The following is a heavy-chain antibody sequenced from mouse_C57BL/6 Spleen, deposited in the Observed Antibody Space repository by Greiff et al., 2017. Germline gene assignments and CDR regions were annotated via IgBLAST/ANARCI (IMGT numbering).Heavy chain of an antibody. D-gene: IGHD1-1*01. CDR3: AITTVVTPLDY. CDR1: GFSITSCYY. V-gene: IGHV3-6*01. Sequence: EVQLQESGPGLVQPSQSLSLTCSVTGFSITSCYYCNWIRQFPGNKLEWMGYISYGGSNNYNPSLKNRISITRDTSKNQFFLKLNPVTTEDTATYDCAITTVVTPLDYWGQGTTLTVSS. J-gene: IGHJ2*01. CDR2: ISYGGSN.